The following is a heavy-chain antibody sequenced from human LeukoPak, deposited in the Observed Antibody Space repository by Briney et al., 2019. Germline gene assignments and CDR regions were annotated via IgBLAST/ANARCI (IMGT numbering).Heavy chain of an antibody. CDR2: IWYDGSNQ. J-gene: IGHJ4*02. CDR3: ASGGRYYFY. CDR1: GFPFSSYS. D-gene: IGHD1-26*01. V-gene: IGHV3-33*01. Sequence: PGRSLRLSCAASGFPFSSYSMSWVRQAPGKGLEWVAFIWYDGSNQHYADSVKGRFTVSRDHSRNTVYLQMNSLRAEDTAVYYCASGGRYYFYWGQGALVTVSS.